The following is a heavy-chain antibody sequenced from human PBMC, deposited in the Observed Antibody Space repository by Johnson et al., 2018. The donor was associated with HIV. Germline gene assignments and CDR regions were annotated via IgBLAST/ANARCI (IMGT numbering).Heavy chain of an antibody. J-gene: IGHJ3*02. D-gene: IGHD7-27*01. CDR1: GFTFSDYA. CDR2: ISYDGSNK. V-gene: IGHV3-30*04. CDR3: GMSGVEDAAFDI. Sequence: VQLVESGGGVVQPGRSLRLSCAASGFTFSDYAMHWVRQAPGKGLEWVAVISYDGSNKYYADSVKGRFTISSDNSKNTLYLQMNSLRAEDTAVFYCGMSGVEDAAFDIWGQGTMVTVSS.